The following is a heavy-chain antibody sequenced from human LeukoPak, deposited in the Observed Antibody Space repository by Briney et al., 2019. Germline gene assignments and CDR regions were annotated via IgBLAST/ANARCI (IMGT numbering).Heavy chain of an antibody. J-gene: IGHJ5*02. CDR2: VYKSGNT. Sequence: SETLSLTCTVSGGSISTYYWSWIRQPPGKGLEWIGNVYKSGNTNYNPSLKSRVTISIDTSKNQFSLKLSSVTAADTAVYYCARDLTDFWSGYSYNWFDPWGQGTLVTVSS. V-gene: IGHV4-59*12. CDR1: GGSISTYY. D-gene: IGHD3-3*01. CDR3: ARDLTDFWSGYSYNWFDP.